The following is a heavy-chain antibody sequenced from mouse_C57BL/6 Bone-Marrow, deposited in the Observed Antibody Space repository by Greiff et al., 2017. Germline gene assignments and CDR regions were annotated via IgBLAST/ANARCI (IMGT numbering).Heavy chain of an antibody. V-gene: IGHV1-54*01. D-gene: IGHD3-1*01. Sequence: VQLVESGAELVRPGTSVKVSCRASGYAFTNYLIEWVKQRPGQGLEWIGVINPGSGGTNYNEKFKGKATLTADKSSSTAYMQLSSLTSEDSAVYFCARSGYFDFDVWSAGTTVTVSS. CDR1: GYAFTNYL. CDR2: INPGSGGT. J-gene: IGHJ1*01. CDR3: ARSGYFDFDV.